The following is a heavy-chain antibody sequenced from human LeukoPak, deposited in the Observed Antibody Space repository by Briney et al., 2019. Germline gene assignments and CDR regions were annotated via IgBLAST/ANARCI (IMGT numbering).Heavy chain of an antibody. CDR3: ARGIAAAFLSWFDP. J-gene: IGHJ5*02. Sequence: GGSLRLSCAASGFTFSSYAMSWVRQAPGKGLEWVSAISGSGGSTYYADSVKGRFTISRDNAKNSLHLQMNSLRAEDTAVYYCARGIAAAFLSWFDPWGQETPVTVSS. CDR1: GFTFSSYA. D-gene: IGHD6-13*01. V-gene: IGHV3-23*01. CDR2: ISGSGGST.